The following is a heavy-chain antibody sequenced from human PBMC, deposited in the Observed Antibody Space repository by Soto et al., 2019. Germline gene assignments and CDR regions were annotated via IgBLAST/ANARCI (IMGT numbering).Heavy chain of an antibody. Sequence: EVQLLESGGGLVQPGGSLRLSCGASGFTSSSYAMSWVRQAPGKGLEWVSGISGSGGSTYYADSVKGRFTISRDNSKNTLYLQMKSLRAEDTAVYYCAKEKWELLTPFDYWGQGTLVTVSS. D-gene: IGHD1-26*01. CDR2: ISGSGGST. CDR3: AKEKWELLTPFDY. CDR1: GFTSSSYA. J-gene: IGHJ4*02. V-gene: IGHV3-23*01.